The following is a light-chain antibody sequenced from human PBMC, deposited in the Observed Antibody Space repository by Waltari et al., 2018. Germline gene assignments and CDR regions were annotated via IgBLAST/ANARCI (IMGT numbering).Light chain of an antibody. CDR1: SDINVGDFI. CDR3: MFWPNNVWV. CDR2: YKSDSEK. Sequence: QPVLTQPPSSSASPGDYARLTCTLPSDINVGDFIIYWYQHKPGSPPRFLLYYKSDSEKAQGSGVPSRFSGSKDASANAGILLISGLQSEDEADYYCMFWPNNVWVFGGGTKLTVL. V-gene: IGLV5-37*01. J-gene: IGLJ3*02.